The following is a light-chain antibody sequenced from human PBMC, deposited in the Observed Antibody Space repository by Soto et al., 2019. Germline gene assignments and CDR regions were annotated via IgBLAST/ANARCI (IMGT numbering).Light chain of an antibody. J-gene: IGLJ1*01. CDR1: SSDVGNYNL. V-gene: IGLV2-14*02. CDR2: EGS. Sequence: SVLTQPASVSGSPGQSITISCTGTSSDVGNYNLVSWYQQHPGKAPKLMIYEGSKRPSGVSNRFSGSKSGNTASLTISILQAEDEADYYCSSYTSSTNYVFGTGTRSPS. CDR3: SSYTSSTNYV.